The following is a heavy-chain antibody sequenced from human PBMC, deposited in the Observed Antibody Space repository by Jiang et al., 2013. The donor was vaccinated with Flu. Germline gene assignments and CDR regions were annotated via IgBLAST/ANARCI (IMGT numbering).Heavy chain of an antibody. CDR1: GGSISSSSYY. CDR3: ARDRTVTTFDAFDI. J-gene: IGHJ3*02. CDR2: IYYSGST. Sequence: GSGLVKPSETLSLTCTVSGGSISSSSYYWGWIRQPPGKGLEWIGSIYYSGSTYYNPSLKSRVTISVDTSKNQFSLKLSSVTAADTAVYYCARDRTVTTFDAFDIWGQGTSGHRLF. V-gene: IGHV4-39*07. D-gene: IGHD4-17*01.